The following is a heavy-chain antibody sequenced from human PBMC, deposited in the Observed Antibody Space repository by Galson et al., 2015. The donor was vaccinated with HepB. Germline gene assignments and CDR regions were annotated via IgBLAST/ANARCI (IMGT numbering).Heavy chain of an antibody. V-gene: IGHV1-69*04. J-gene: IGHJ5*02. Sequence: SVKVSCKASGGTFSSYAISWVRQAPGQGLEWMGRIIPILGIANYAQKFQGRVTITADKSTSTAYMELSSLRSEDTAVYYCARDRKGVIVVVPDVKRNRLGNWFDPWGQGTLVTVSS. CDR3: ARDRKGVIVVVPDVKRNRLGNWFDP. D-gene: IGHD3-22*01. CDR2: IIPILGIA. CDR1: GGTFSSYA.